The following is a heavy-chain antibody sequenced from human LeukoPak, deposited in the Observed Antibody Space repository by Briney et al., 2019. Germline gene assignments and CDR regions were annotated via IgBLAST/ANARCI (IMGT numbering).Heavy chain of an antibody. CDR1: GFTFSSYA. CDR3: AKVVVGAPYGLDV. V-gene: IGHV3-23*01. CDR2: ISGSGGST. J-gene: IGHJ6*02. Sequence: GGSLRLSCAASGFTFSSYAMSWVRQAPGKGLEWVSAISGSGGSTYYADSVKGRFTISRDNSKNTLYLQLNSLRVGDAAVYYCAKVVVGAPYGLDVWGQGTTVTVSS. D-gene: IGHD1-26*01.